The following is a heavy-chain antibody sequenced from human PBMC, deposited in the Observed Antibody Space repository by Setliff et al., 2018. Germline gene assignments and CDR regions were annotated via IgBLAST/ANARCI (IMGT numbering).Heavy chain of an antibody. J-gene: IGHJ4*02. D-gene: IGHD3-10*01. CDR1: GGSISSGSYY. V-gene: IGHV4-39*01. CDR2: MYYSGST. CDR3: ARHLLVQGTYHFDY. Sequence: PSETLSLTCSVSGGSISSGSYYWGWIRQSPGKGLEWIGSMYYSGSTYYNPSLKGRVTLSVDTTKNQFSLKLTSTTAADTAVYFCARHLLVQGTYHFDYWGQGSPVTVSS.